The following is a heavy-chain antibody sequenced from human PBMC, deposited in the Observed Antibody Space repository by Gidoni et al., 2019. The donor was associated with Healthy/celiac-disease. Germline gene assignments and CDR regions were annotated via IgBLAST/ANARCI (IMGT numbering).Heavy chain of an antibody. CDR3: ARGDCSGGSCYPVGYYYYGMDV. CDR1: GGTFSSYA. D-gene: IGHD2-15*01. V-gene: IGHV1-69*01. Sequence: QVQLVQSGAEVKQPGSSVKVSCKASGGTFSSYAISWVRQAPGQGLEWMGGITPIFGTANYAQKFQGRVTITADESTSTAYMELSSLRSEDTAVYYCARGDCSGGSCYPVGYYYYGMDVWGQGTTVTVSS. CDR2: ITPIFGTA. J-gene: IGHJ6*02.